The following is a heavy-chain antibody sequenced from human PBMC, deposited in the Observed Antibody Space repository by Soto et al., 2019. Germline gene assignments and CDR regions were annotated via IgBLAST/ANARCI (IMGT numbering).Heavy chain of an antibody. Sequence: ASVKVSCKASGYTFTSYGISWVRQAPGQGLEWMGWISAYNGNTNYAQKLQGRVTMTTDTSTSTAYMELRSLRSDDTAGYYCARGEISISPDLKLPSDYWGQGTLVTVSS. J-gene: IGHJ4*02. V-gene: IGHV1-18*01. D-gene: IGHD1-26*01. CDR2: ISAYNGNT. CDR1: GYTFTSYG. CDR3: ARGEISISPDLKLPSDY.